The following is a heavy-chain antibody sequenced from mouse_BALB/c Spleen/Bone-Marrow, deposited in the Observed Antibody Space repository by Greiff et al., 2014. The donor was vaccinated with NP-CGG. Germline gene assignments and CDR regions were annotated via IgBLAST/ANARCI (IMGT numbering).Heavy chain of an antibody. J-gene: IGHJ3*01. D-gene: IGHD2-3*01. V-gene: IGHV14-3*02. CDR2: IDPANDNT. CDR1: GFNIKDTY. CDR3: ARADGYYAWFAY. Sequence: EVQLQQSGAEFVKLGASVKLSCTASGFNIKDTYMHWVKRRPEQGLEWIGRIDPANDNTKYDPKFQGKATITADTSSNTAYLQLSSLTSEDTAVYYCARADGYYAWFAYWGQGTLVTASA.